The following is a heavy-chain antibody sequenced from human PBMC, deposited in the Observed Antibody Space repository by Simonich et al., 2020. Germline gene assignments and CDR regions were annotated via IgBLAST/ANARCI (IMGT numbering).Heavy chain of an antibody. CDR2: INPNSGGT. CDR1: GYTFTGYY. V-gene: IGHV1-2*02. D-gene: IGHD5-12*01. J-gene: IGHJ4*02. CDR3: ASSKLATIDY. Sequence: QVQLVQSGAEVKKPGASVKVSCKASGYTFTGYYMHWVRQAPGQGLEWMGWINPNSGGTNYAPKFKGRVTMTRETSISTAYMELSRLRSDDTAVYYCASSKLATIDYWGQGTLVTVSS.